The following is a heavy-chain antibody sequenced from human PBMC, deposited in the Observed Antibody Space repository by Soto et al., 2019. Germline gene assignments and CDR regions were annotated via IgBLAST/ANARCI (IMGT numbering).Heavy chain of an antibody. Sequence: QVQLVQSGAEVKKPGSSVKVSCNASGGTFSSHTITWVRQAPGQGLEWMGRIIPILGITNYAQKSQGGVTRTADKSTTTAHMDLSSLRSEDTAVYYCAGGVGWNAVAGDYWGQGTLVTVSS. J-gene: IGHJ4*01. CDR3: AGGVGWNAVAGDY. V-gene: IGHV1-69*02. CDR1: GGTFSSHT. D-gene: IGHD1-1*01. CDR2: IIPILGIT.